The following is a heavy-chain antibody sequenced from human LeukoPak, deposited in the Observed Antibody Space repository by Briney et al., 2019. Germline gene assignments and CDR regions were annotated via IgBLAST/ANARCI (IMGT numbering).Heavy chain of an antibody. CDR2: IYPGDSDT. Sequence: GESLKISCKGSGYSFTSYWIGWVRQMPGKGLEWMGIIYPGDSDTRYSPSFQGQVTISADKSISTAYLQWSSLKASDTALYYCASTPYSNWNYPYFDYWGQGTLVTVSS. D-gene: IGHD1-7*01. J-gene: IGHJ4*02. CDR1: GYSFTSYW. CDR3: ASTPYSNWNYPYFDY. V-gene: IGHV5-51*01.